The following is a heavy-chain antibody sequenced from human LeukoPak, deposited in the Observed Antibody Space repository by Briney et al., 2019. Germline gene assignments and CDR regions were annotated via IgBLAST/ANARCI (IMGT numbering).Heavy chain of an antibody. CDR1: GFTFSSYS. CDR3: AREWELLDYYGMDV. CDR2: ISSSSSYI. D-gene: IGHD1-26*01. Sequence: PGGSLRLSCAASGFTFSSYSMNWVRQAPGKGLEWVSSISSSSSYIYYADSVKGRFTTSRDNAKNSLYLQMNNLRAEDTAVYYCAREWELLDYYGMDVWGQGTTVTVSS. V-gene: IGHV3-21*01. J-gene: IGHJ6*02.